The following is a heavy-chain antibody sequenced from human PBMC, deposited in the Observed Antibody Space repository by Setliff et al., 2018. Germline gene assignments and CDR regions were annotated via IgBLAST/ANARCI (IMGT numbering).Heavy chain of an antibody. CDR1: GDSISRGLY. J-gene: IGHJ4*02. D-gene: IGHD3-16*01. V-gene: IGHV4-38-2*02. Sequence: SETLSLTCTVSGDSISRGLYWGWIRQSPGKGLEWIGSVYHSGSSYQNPSLRSRIAVPVDTSKNQFSLRLNSVTAADAAVYFCSSAAARVEYSDTSAYLPFDFWGLGTLVTVSS. CDR2: VYHSGSS. CDR3: SSAAARVEYSDTSAYLPFDF.